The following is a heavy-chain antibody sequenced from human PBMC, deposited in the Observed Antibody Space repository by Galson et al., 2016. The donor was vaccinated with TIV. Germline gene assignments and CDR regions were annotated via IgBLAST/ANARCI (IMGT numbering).Heavy chain of an antibody. CDR3: ARGGSWSGDPIYGGTRPDF. CDR2: LSHDERNK. Sequence: SLRLSCAASGFTFSNYGMHWVRQAPGKGLEWVAVLSHDERNKKYADSVKGRFTISRDTSRDTLYLQMNSLSAEDTAIYYCARGGSWSGDPIYGGTRPDFWGRGTLVTVSS. V-gene: IGHV3-30*03. J-gene: IGHJ4*02. D-gene: IGHD3-10*01. CDR1: GFTFSNYG.